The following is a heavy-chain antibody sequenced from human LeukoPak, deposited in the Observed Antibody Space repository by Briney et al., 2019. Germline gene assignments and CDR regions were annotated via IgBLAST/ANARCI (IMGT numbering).Heavy chain of an antibody. J-gene: IGHJ4*02. CDR3: AKPADARWPPGFDY. D-gene: IGHD2-15*01. Sequence: GGSLRLSCAASGFTFSSYGMHWVGQAPGKGLEWVAVISYDGSIKYYTDSVKGRFTISRDNSKNTLYLQMNSLRAEDTAVYYCAKPADARWPPGFDYWGQGTLVTVSS. CDR2: ISYDGSIK. V-gene: IGHV3-30*18. CDR1: GFTFSSYG.